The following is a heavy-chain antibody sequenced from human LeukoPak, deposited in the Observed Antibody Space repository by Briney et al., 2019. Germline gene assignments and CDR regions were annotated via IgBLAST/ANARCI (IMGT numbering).Heavy chain of an antibody. V-gene: IGHV3-66*01. Sequence: GGSLRLSCAASGFTVSSNYMSWVRQAPGKGLEWVSVIYTSGSTKYADSVKGRFTISRDNSENTLYLQMNSLRAEDTAVYYCAREREDSGLALDIWGQGTMVTVSS. J-gene: IGHJ3*02. CDR2: IYTSGST. D-gene: IGHD6-19*01. CDR1: GFTVSSNY. CDR3: AREREDSGLALDI.